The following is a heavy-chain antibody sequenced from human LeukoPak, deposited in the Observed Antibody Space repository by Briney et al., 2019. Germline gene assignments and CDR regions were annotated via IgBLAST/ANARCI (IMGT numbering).Heavy chain of an antibody. CDR1: GGSISSSNW. CDR2: IYHSGST. D-gene: IGHD3-3*01. J-gene: IGHJ6*02. Sequence: SGTLSLTCAVSGGSISSSNWWSWVRQPPGKGLEWIGEIYHSGSTNYNPSLKSRVTISVDKSKNQFSLKLSSVTAADTAVYYCATLRFLEWPRAPYYYYGMDVWGQGTTVTVSS. V-gene: IGHV4-4*02. CDR3: ATLRFLEWPRAPYYYYGMDV.